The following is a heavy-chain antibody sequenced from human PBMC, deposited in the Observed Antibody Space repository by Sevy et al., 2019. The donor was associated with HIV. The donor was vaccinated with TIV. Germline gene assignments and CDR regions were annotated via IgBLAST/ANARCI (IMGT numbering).Heavy chain of an antibody. CDR3: ASAYCSGGRCYSLAY. Sequence: ASVKVSCKISGYTFTTYRITWVRQAPGQGLEWMGWISPQNGDTDYAQKLQDRITMITDTSTTTVYMEVTSLRSDDTAVYYCASAYCSGGRCYSLAYWGQGTLVTVSS. CDR1: GYTFTTYR. D-gene: IGHD2-15*01. J-gene: IGHJ4*02. V-gene: IGHV1-18*01. CDR2: ISPQNGDT.